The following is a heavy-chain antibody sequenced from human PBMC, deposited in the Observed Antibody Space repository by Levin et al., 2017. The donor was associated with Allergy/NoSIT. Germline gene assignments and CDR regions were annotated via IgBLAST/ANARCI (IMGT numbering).Heavy chain of an antibody. CDR3: ARGGRGYSYGYIGPYYYGMDV. CDR1: GYSFTSYW. Sequence: RSGGSLRLSCKGSGYSFTSYWIGWVRQMPGKGLEWMGIIYPGDSDTRYSPSFQGQVTISADKSISTAYLQWSSLKASDTAMYYCARGGRGYSYGYIGPYYYGMDVWGQGTTVTVSS. CDR2: IYPGDSDT. D-gene: IGHD5-18*01. V-gene: IGHV5-51*01. J-gene: IGHJ6*02.